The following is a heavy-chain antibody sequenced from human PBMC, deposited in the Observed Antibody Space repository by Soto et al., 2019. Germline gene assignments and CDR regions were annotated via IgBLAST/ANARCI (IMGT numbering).Heavy chain of an antibody. Sequence: EVQLAESGGGLVQPGGSLRLSCAASGFTVSSNYMSWVRQAPGKGLEWVSVIYSDGSTYYADSVKGRFTISRHNSKNTLYLQMNSLRAEDTAVYYCARDPYYDSSGYLASNGMDVWGQGTTVTVSS. J-gene: IGHJ6*02. D-gene: IGHD3-22*01. CDR2: IYSDGST. CDR1: GFTVSSNY. CDR3: ARDPYYDSSGYLASNGMDV. V-gene: IGHV3-53*04.